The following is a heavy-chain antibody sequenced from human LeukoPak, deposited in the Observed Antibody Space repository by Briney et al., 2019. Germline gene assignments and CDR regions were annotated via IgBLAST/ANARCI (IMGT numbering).Heavy chain of an antibody. CDR3: ASPPPYSGSYGY. D-gene: IGHD1-26*01. V-gene: IGHV3-48*03. Sequence: PGGSLRLSCAASGFTFSSYEMNWVRQAPGKGLEWVSYISSSGSTIYYADSVKGRFTISRDNAKNSLYLQMNSLRAEDPAVYYCASPPPYSGSYGYWGQGTLVTVSS. CDR2: ISSSGSTI. CDR1: GFTFSSYE. J-gene: IGHJ4*02.